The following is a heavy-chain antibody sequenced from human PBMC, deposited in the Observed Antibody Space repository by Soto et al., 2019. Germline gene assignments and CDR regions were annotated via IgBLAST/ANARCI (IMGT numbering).Heavy chain of an antibody. D-gene: IGHD1-1*01. CDR2: VYYSGTT. J-gene: IGHJ4*02. V-gene: IGHV4-61*01. CDR3: ARGQMSYNHFDY. CDR1: GGSVTSSSYY. Sequence: QGQLQESGPGLVKPSETLSLTCTVSGGSVTSSSYYWSWIRQPPGKGLEWIGDVYYSGTTNYNTSLKSRVTVSLDTSKNQFSLKLSSLTAADTAVYYCARGQMSYNHFDYWGQGTLVTVSS.